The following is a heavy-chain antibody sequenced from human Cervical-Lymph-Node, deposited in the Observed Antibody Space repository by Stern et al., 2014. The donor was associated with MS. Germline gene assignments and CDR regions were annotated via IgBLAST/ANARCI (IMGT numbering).Heavy chain of an antibody. CDR1: GYTFTSYW. CDR2: IFPGGSDI. J-gene: IGHJ4*02. V-gene: IGHV5-51*01. CDR3: ARQRYFDY. Sequence: VQLVQSGPEVKRPGESLKISCQASGYTFTSYWMGWVRQMPGKGLEWIAIIFPGGSDIRYSPSFQGQATISADKSRSTAYMQWNNLKAADTAIYYCARQRYFDYWGQGTLVTVSS.